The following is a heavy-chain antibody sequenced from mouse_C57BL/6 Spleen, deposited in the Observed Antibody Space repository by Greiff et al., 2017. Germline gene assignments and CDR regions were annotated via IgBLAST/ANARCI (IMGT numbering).Heavy chain of an antibody. D-gene: IGHD1-1*01. V-gene: IGHV5-6*02. CDR1: GFTFSSYG. CDR2: ISSGGSYT. J-gene: IGHJ1*03. CDR3: ARHPFFYYCSSPLGYFDV. Sequence: EVKVEESGGDLVKPGGSLTLSCAASGFTFSSYGMSWVRQTPDKRLEWVATISSGGSYTYYPDSVKGRFTISRDNAKNTLYLQMSSLKSEDTAMYYCARHPFFYYCSSPLGYFDVWGTGTTVTVSS.